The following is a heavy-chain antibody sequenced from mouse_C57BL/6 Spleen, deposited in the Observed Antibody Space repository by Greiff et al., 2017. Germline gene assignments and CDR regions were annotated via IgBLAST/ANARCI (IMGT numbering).Heavy chain of an antibody. CDR3: ARETGTGYFDY. J-gene: IGHJ2*01. Sequence: EVNVVESGGGLVQSGRSLRLSCATSGFTFSDFYMEWVRQAPGKGLEWIAASRNKANDYTTEYSASVKGRFIVSRDTSQSILYLQMNALRAEDTAIYYCARETGTGYFDYWGQGTTLTVSS. D-gene: IGHD4-1*01. CDR1: GFTFSDFY. V-gene: IGHV7-1*01. CDR2: SRNKANDYTT.